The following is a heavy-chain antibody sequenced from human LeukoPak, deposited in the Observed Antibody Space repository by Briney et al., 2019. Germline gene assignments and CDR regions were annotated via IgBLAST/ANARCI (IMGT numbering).Heavy chain of an antibody. D-gene: IGHD3-22*01. Sequence: SETLSLTCTVSDDSISDYYRGWIRQPPGKGLEWIGSIYYSGSTYYNPSLKSRVTISVDTSKNQFSLKLSSVTAADTAVYYCARGTYYDSSGYRTPFDYWGQGTLVTVSS. CDR2: IYYSGST. CDR1: DDSISDYY. V-gene: IGHV4-38-2*02. J-gene: IGHJ4*02. CDR3: ARGTYYDSSGYRTPFDY.